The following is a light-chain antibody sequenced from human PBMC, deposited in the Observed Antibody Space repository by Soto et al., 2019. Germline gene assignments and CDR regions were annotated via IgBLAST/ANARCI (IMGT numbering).Light chain of an antibody. CDR3: QQYSNWPPVI. V-gene: IGKV2-24*01. CDR1: ESLFHSDGTTY. CDR2: KIS. J-gene: IGKJ4*01. Sequence: VMTQTPLSSPVTLGQPASISCRSSESLFHSDGTTYLSWFHLRPGQPPRLLIHKISDRFYGVPDRFSGSGSGTEFTLTISSLQSEDFAVYYCQQYSNWPPVIFGGGTKVDI.